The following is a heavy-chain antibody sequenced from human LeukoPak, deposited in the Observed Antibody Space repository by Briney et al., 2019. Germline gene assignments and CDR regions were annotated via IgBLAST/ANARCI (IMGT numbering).Heavy chain of an antibody. V-gene: IGHV4-4*02. D-gene: IGHD2-15*01. CDR3: AREHGDIVVVVAATTNQNWFDP. Sequence: SETLSLTCAVSGGSLSSSNWWSWVRQPPGKGLEGIGEIYHSGSTNYNPSLKSRVTISVDTSKNQFSLKLSSVTAADTAVYYCAREHGDIVVVVAATTNQNWFDPWGQGTLVTVSS. J-gene: IGHJ5*02. CDR2: IYHSGST. CDR1: GGSLSSSNW.